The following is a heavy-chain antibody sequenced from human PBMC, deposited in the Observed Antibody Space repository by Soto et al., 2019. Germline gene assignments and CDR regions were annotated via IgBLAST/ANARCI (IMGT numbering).Heavy chain of an antibody. J-gene: IGHJ3*02. CDR2: IIPIFGTA. D-gene: IGHD6-13*01. Sequence: EASVKVSCKASGYTFTGYYMHWVRQAPGQGLEWMGGIIPIFGTANYAQKFQGRVTITADESTSTAYMELSSLRSEDTAVYYCARADSRIAAAGRAAFDIWGQGTMVTVSS. CDR3: ARADSRIAAAGRAAFDI. V-gene: IGHV1-69*13. CDR1: GYTFTGYY.